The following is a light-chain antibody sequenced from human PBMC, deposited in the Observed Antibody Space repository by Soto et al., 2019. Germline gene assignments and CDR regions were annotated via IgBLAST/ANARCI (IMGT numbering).Light chain of an antibody. CDR3: QTWGTGIHYV. Sequence: QSVLTQSPSASASLGASVKLTCTLSSGHSSYAIAWHQQQPEKGPRYLMKLNSDGSHSKGDGIPDRFSGSSSGAERYLTISSPQSEDEADYYCQTWGTGIHYVFGTGTKLTVL. J-gene: IGLJ1*01. CDR2: LNSDGSH. V-gene: IGLV4-69*01. CDR1: SGHSSYA.